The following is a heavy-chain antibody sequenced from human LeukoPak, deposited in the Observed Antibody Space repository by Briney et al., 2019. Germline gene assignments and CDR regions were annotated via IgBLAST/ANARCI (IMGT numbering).Heavy chain of an antibody. CDR3: TTDTWYSAGH. D-gene: IGHD2-15*01. J-gene: IGHJ4*02. CDR2: IKKDGSEK. Sequence: PGRSLRLSCAASGFTFSSYAMHWVRQAPGKGLEWVAIIKKDGSEKYYVDSMKGRFTISRDNAKNSQFLQMNSLRAEDTAIYYCTTDTWYSAGHWGQGTLVTVSS. V-gene: IGHV3-7*03. CDR1: GFTFSSYA.